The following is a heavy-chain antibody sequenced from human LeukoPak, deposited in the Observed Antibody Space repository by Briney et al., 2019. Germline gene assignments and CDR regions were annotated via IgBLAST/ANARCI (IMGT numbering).Heavy chain of an antibody. CDR1: GGSISSGDYY. CDR3: ARAAPSYYGSGSLGSYYYGMDV. J-gene: IGHJ6*02. D-gene: IGHD3-10*01. Sequence: SETLSLTCTVSGGSISSGDYYWSWIRQPPGKGLEWIGYVYYSGSTNYNPSLKSRVAISIDTSKNQFSLKLSSVTAADTAMYYCARAAPSYYGSGSLGSYYYGMDVWGQGTTVTVSS. CDR2: VYYSGST. V-gene: IGHV4-61*08.